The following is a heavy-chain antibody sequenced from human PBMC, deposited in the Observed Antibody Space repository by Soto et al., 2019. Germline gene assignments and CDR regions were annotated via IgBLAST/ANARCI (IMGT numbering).Heavy chain of an antibody. Sequence: SETLSLTCAVSGGSISSGGYSWSWIRQPPGKGLEWIGYIYHSGRTYYNPSLKSRVTISVDKSKNQFSLKLSSVTAADTAVYYCARARVVVVAAEDYYYGMDVWGQGTTVTVSS. CDR1: GGSISSGGYS. J-gene: IGHJ6*02. CDR2: IYHSGRT. CDR3: ARARVVVVAAEDYYYGMDV. V-gene: IGHV4-30-2*01. D-gene: IGHD2-15*01.